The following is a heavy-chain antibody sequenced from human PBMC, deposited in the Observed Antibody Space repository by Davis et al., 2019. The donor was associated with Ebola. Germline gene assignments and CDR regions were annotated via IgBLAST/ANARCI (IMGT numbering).Heavy chain of an antibody. CDR3: ASDPSGWGFFDY. V-gene: IGHV4-61*05. CDR1: GGSISSSSYY. CDR2: IYYSGST. J-gene: IGHJ4*02. Sequence: SETLSLTCTVSGGSISSSSYYWGWIRQPPGKGLEWIGYIYYSGSTNYNPSLKSRVTISVDTSKNQFSLKLSSVTAADTAVYYCASDPSGWGFFDYWGQGTLVTVSS. D-gene: IGHD6-19*01.